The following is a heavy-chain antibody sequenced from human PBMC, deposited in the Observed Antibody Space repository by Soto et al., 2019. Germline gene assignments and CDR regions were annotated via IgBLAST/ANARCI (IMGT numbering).Heavy chain of an antibody. CDR2: ISSSGSYI. D-gene: IGHD3-22*01. CDR3: ARRLWSYYYDSSGYYYTPRAFDI. Sequence: PGGSLRLSCAASGSTFSSYSMNWVRQAPGKGLEWVSSISSSGSYIYYADSVKGRFTISRDNAKNSLYLQMNSLRAEDTAVYYCARRLWSYYYDSSGYYYTPRAFDIWGQGTMVTVSS. CDR1: GSTFSSYS. V-gene: IGHV3-21*01. J-gene: IGHJ3*02.